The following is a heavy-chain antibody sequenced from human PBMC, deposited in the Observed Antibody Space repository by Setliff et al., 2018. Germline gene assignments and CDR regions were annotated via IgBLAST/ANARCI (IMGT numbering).Heavy chain of an antibody. D-gene: IGHD3-3*01. CDR1: GVSIANTASY. CDR3: ARMSGFQYMDV. Sequence: SETLSLTCNVSGVSIANTASYWSWIRQPAGKTLEWIGQVYVGGNTYYNPSFESRVSISVDRSNNQFSLKLTSVTAADTAVYYCARMSGFQYMDVWGKGTAVTVSS. CDR2: VYVGGNT. V-gene: IGHV4-61*09. J-gene: IGHJ6*03.